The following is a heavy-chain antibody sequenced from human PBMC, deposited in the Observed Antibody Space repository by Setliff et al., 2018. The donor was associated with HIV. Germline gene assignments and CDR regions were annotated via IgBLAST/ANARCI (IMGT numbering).Heavy chain of an antibody. CDR1: GYMFIAYG. Sequence: ASVKVSCKTSGYMFIAYGMSWVRRAPGQGLEWMGWIGPYNDRTEYAQKFQGRVSLTIDTSASTAYMELRSLRSDDTAVYYCARDQGHHFDSRGQVDFDLWGRGTLVTVSS. D-gene: IGHD3-22*01. V-gene: IGHV1-18*01. CDR3: ARDQGHHFDSRGQVDFDL. CDR2: IGPYNDRT. J-gene: IGHJ2*01.